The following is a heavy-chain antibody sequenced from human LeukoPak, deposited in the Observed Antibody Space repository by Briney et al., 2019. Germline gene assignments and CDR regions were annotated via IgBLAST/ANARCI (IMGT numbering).Heavy chain of an antibody. Sequence: AGGSLRHSCTAPGFIFSDYVMIWVRQAPGKGLEWVSGITASGDRTYYGDSVKGRFTVSRDNSKNTVYLQMNSLRVDDTAVYYCARRDIVVIVSASDYWGQGTLVTVSS. D-gene: IGHD2-15*01. V-gene: IGHV3-23*01. CDR3: ARRDIVVIVSASDY. CDR2: ITASGDRT. J-gene: IGHJ4*02. CDR1: GFIFSDYV.